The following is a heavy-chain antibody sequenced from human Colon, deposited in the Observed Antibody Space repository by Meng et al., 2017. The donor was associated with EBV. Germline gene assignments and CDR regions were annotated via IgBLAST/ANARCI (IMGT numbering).Heavy chain of an antibody. Sequence: GQLRESGPGLVGPSQTRSLTCTVSGGSMSSGNYYWSWIRQPPGKGLEWIGYIHHSGSAYYNPSLKSRVSISVDTSKNQFSLNLNSMTAADTAVYYCASFDHIPRRNYLDYWGQGTLVTVSS. D-gene: IGHD2-21*01. CDR3: ASFDHIPRRNYLDY. CDR1: GGSMSSGNYY. J-gene: IGHJ4*02. V-gene: IGHV4-30-4*01. CDR2: IHHSGSA.